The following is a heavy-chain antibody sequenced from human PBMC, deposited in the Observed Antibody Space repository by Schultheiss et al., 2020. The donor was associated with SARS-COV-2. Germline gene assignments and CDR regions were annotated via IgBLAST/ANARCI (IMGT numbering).Heavy chain of an antibody. D-gene: IGHD5-24*01. Sequence: GGSLRLSCAASGFTVSSNYMSWVRQAPGKGLEWVSAISGSGGSTYYADSVKGRFTISRDNSKNTLYLQMNSLRAEDTAVYYCAKDSQHGYNFDYWGQGTPVTVSS. CDR2: ISGSGGST. V-gene: IGHV3-23*01. J-gene: IGHJ4*02. CDR1: GFTVSSNY. CDR3: AKDSQHGYNFDY.